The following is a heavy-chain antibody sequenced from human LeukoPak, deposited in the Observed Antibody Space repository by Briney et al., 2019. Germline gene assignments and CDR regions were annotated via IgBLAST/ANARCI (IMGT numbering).Heavy chain of an antibody. CDR3: ARHRSSTNCRAY. J-gene: IGHJ4*02. CDR2: MNQDGSEK. CDR1: AFTFSGYW. D-gene: IGHD2-2*01. V-gene: IGHV3-7*01. Sequence: GGSLRLSCVASAFTFSGYWMSWVRQAPGKGLEWVANMNQDGSEKYYVDSVKGRFIISRDNAKNSLYLQMNSLRVEDTAVYYCARHRSSTNCRAYWGQGTLVTVSS.